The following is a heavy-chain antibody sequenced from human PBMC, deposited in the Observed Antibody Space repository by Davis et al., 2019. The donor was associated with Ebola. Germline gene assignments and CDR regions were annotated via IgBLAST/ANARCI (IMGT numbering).Heavy chain of an antibody. Sequence: SETLSLTCAVYGGSLSGYYWSWIRQPPGKGLEWIGEINHSGSTNYNPSLKSRVTISVDTSKNQFSLKLSSVTAADTAVYYCARGAYSSGWFPLDYWGQGTLVTVSS. D-gene: IGHD6-19*01. CDR1: GGSLSGYY. CDR3: ARGAYSSGWFPLDY. J-gene: IGHJ4*02. CDR2: INHSGST. V-gene: IGHV4-34*01.